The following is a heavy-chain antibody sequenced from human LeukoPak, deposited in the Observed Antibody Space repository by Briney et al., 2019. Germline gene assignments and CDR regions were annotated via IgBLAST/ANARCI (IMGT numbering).Heavy chain of an antibody. V-gene: IGHV6-1*01. CDR3: ARDRSIAVAVNYYYYYYMDV. CDR1: GDSVSSNSAA. D-gene: IGHD6-19*01. CDR2: TYYRSKWYN. Sequence: SQTLSLTCAISGDSVSSNSAAWNWIRQSPSRGLEWLGRTYYRSKWYNDYAVSVKSRITINPVTSKNQFSLQLNSVTPEDTAVYYCARDRSIAVAVNYYYYYYMDVWGKGTTVTVSS. J-gene: IGHJ6*03.